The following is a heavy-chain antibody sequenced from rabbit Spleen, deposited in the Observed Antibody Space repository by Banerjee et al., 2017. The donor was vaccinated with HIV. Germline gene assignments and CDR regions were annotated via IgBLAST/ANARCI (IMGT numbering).Heavy chain of an antibody. D-gene: IGHD8-1*01. CDR1: GFSFSSSYY. J-gene: IGHJ6*01. CDR3: ARDSGSSFSSYGMDL. CDR2: IDTGSSDFT. V-gene: IGHV1S40*01. Sequence: QSLEESGGDRVKPGASLTLTCTASGFSFSSSYYMCWVRQAPGKGLAWIACIDTGSSDFTYFASWAKGRFTISKTSSTTVTLQMTSLTAADTATYFCARDSGSSFSSYGMDLWGPGTLVTVS.